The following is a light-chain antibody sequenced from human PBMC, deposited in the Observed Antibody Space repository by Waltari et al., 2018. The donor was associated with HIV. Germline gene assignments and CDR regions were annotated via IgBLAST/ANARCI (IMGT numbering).Light chain of an antibody. CDR2: GET. J-gene: IGLJ3*02. V-gene: IGLV3-19*01. CDR1: HVRSYN. Sequence: SSELAQDPAVYVAFGQTARSKCQGDHVRSYNASWHQQKPGQATVLVVYGETNLPSGLPDLFSCSSSGYTAVLTTAGAQAEDEADYYRTSRDSRGHWFFGGGTKVTVL. CDR3: TSRDSRGHWF.